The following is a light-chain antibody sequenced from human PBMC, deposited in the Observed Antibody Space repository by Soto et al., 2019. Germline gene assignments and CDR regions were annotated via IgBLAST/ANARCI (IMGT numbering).Light chain of an antibody. V-gene: IGKV1-17*03. CDR3: LQSNSYPWT. Sequence: DIQMTQSPSAMSASVGDRVTITCRASQGIKTYLAWFQQKPGKVPKRLIFSASNVQSGVPSRFSGSGSGTEFTLTISSLQPEDVATYYCLQSNSYPWTFGQGTKVQI. CDR2: SAS. CDR1: QGIKTY. J-gene: IGKJ1*01.